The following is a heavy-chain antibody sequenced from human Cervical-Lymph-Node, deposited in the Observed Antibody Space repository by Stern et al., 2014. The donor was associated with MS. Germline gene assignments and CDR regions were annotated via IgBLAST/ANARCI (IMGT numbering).Heavy chain of an antibody. J-gene: IGHJ4*02. CDR2: IWYDGSNP. V-gene: IGHV3-33*01. CDR3: ASAYSSSHYYFDY. CDR1: GFSLSRYA. Sequence: MQLVESGGGVVQSGRSLRLSCAASGFSLSRYAMHWVRQAPGKGLEWVALIWYDGSNPYYADSVTGRFTISRDNFKNTLYLQMNSLRAEDTAVYYCASAYSSSHYYFDYWGQGTLVTVSS. D-gene: IGHD6-13*01.